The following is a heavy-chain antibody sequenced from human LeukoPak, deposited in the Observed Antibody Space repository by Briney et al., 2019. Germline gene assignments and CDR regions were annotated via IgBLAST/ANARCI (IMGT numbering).Heavy chain of an antibody. V-gene: IGHV1-2*02. CDR1: GYTFTGYY. D-gene: IGHD3-10*01. J-gene: IGHJ6*03. CDR2: INPNSGGT. CDR3: ARGALDLWFGEYYYYMDV. Sequence: ASVKVSCKASGYTFTGYYMHWVRQAPGQGHEWMGWINPNSGGTNYAQKFQGRVTMTRDTSISTAYMELSRLRSDDTAVYYCARGALDLWFGEYYYYMDVWGKGTTVTISS.